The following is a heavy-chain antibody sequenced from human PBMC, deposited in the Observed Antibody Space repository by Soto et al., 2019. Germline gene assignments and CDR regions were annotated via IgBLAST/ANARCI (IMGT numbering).Heavy chain of an antibody. CDR1: GFTFSSYA. CDR3: AKAREKYSGYAYFDY. D-gene: IGHD5-12*01. V-gene: IGHV3-23*01. J-gene: IGHJ4*02. Sequence: GGSLRLSCAASGFTFSSYAMSWVRQAPGKGLEWVSAISGSGGSTYYADSVKGRFTISRDNSKNTLYLQMNSLRAEDTAVYYCAKAREKYSGYAYFDYWGQGTLVTVSS. CDR2: ISGSGGST.